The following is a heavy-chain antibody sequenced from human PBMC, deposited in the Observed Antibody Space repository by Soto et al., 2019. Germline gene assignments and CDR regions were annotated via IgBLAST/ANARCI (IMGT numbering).Heavy chain of an antibody. V-gene: IGHV1-69*01. CDR2: IIPIFGTA. J-gene: IGHJ4*02. Sequence: QVQLVQSGAEVKKPGSSVKVSCKASGGTFSSYSINWVRQAPGQGLEWMGGIIPIFGTANYAQKFQGRVTMTAAESTRTAYMELSSLRSEDTAVYYCARDGGRHSGGIDYWGQGTLVTVSS. CDR1: GGTFSSYS. D-gene: IGHD1-26*01. CDR3: ARDGGRHSGGIDY.